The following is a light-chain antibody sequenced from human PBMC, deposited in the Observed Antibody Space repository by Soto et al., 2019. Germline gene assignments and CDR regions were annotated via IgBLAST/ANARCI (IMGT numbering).Light chain of an antibody. J-gene: IGKJ1*01. CDR2: LGS. CDR1: QSLLYSNGYNY. V-gene: IGKV2-28*01. CDR3: MQSLQTPWT. Sequence: DIVVTQSPLSLPVIPGEPASISCRSTQSLLYSNGYNYLDWYLQKPGQSPQLLIYLGSNRASGVPDGFSGSGSGTDFTLKISRVEAEDVGVYYCMQSLQTPWTFGQGTKVEIK.